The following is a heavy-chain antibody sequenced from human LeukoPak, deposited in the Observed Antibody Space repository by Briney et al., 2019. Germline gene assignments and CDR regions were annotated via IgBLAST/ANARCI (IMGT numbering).Heavy chain of an antibody. V-gene: IGHV3-21*04. J-gene: IGHJ6*03. D-gene: IGHD3-22*01. CDR2: ISGSNSYI. CDR1: GFTFNSYS. Sequence: PGGSLRLSCAASGFTFNSYSMNWVRQAPGKGLEWVSSISGSNSYIYYADSVKGRSTISRDNSKNTLYLQMNSLRAEDTAVYYCARRSAYYYDSSGYYYYYYYMDVWGKGTTVTVSS. CDR3: ARRSAYYYDSSGYYYYYYYMDV.